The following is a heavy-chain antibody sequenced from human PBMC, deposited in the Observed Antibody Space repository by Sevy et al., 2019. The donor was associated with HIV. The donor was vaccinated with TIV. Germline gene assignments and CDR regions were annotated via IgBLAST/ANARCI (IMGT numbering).Heavy chain of an antibody. Sequence: GGSLRLSCTASGFTFSSYEMNWVRQAPGKGLEWVSYISNSGSTIHYSDSVKGRFTICRDNAKNSRYLQMNSLRAEDTVVYYCARHLARSATTVPHFHYWGRGTLVTVSS. CDR3: ARHLARSATTVPHFHY. CDR2: ISNSGSTI. V-gene: IGHV3-48*03. D-gene: IGHD4-17*01. CDR1: GFTFSSYE. J-gene: IGHJ4*02.